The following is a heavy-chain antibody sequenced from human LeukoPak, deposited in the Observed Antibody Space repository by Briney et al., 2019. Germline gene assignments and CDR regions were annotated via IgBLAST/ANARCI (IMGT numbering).Heavy chain of an antibody. CDR3: ARGRFPLYCGGDCYRAGWFDP. D-gene: IGHD2-21*01. CDR1: GYTFTSYD. Sequence: ASVNVSCKASGYTFTSYDINWVRQATGQGLEWMGWMNPNSGNTGYAQKFQGRVTMTRNTSISTAYMELSRLRSEDTAVYYCARGRFPLYCGGDCYRAGWFDPWGQGTLVTVSS. J-gene: IGHJ5*02. CDR2: MNPNSGNT. V-gene: IGHV1-8*01.